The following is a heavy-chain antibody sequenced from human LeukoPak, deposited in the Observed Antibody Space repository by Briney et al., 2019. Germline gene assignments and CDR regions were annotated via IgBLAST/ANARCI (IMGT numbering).Heavy chain of an antibody. CDR2: INPNSGGT. CDR3: ARDLAVAGTMVEFDY. D-gene: IGHD6-19*01. V-gene: IGHV1-2*02. Sequence: ASVKVSCKPSGYTFTGYFIHWVRQAPGQGLEWMGWINPNSGGTNYAQKFQGRVTMTRDTSISAAYMELSRLRSDDTAVYYCARDLAVAGTMVEFDYWGQGTLVTVSS. CDR1: GYTFTGYF. J-gene: IGHJ4*02.